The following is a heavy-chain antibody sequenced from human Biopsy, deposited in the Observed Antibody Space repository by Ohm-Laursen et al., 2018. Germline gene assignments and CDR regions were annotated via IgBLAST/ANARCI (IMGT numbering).Heavy chain of an antibody. CDR3: ALASFDY. CDR2: INPGGNST. V-gene: IGHV1-46*01. Sequence: GASVKVSCKASGYTFTTYYINWVRQAPGHGLEWMGIINPGGNSTAYTQNFQCRVTMTWDTSTTTVYMELSSLRSEDTAVYYCALASFDYWGQGTLVTVPS. CDR1: GYTFTTYY. J-gene: IGHJ4*02.